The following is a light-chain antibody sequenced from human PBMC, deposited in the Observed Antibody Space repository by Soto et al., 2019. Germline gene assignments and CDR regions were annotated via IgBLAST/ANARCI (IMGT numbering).Light chain of an antibody. V-gene: IGLV1-47*01. J-gene: IGLJ3*02. Sequence: QSVVTQPPSASGTPGQRVTISCSGSNSNIGSNFVYWYQQVPGTAPKLLIYRNNERPSGVPDRFSGSKTATSASLVISGLRSEDEADYYCAANDNNLSGVLFGGGTKLTVL. CDR3: AANDNNLSGVL. CDR1: NSNIGSNF. CDR2: RNN.